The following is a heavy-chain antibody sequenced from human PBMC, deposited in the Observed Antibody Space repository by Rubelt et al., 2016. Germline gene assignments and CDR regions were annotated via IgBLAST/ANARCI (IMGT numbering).Heavy chain of an antibody. J-gene: IGHJ3*02. CDR3: ARDRAGSSSWYPVFGAFDI. CDR2: IWYDGSNK. Sequence: QVQLVESGGGVVQPGRSPRLSCAASGFTFSSYGMHWVRQAPGKGLEWVAVIWYDGSNKYYADSVKGRFTISRDKSKKPLYLQMKSVGAEDTAWYYCARDRAGSSSWYPVFGAFDIWGQGTMVTVSS. V-gene: IGHV3-33*01. D-gene: IGHD6-13*01. CDR1: GFTFSSYG.